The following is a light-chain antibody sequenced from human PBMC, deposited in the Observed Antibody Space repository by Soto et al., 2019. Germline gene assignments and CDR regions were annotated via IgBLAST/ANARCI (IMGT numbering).Light chain of an antibody. Sequence: DIQMTQTPSSLSASVGDRVTITCRARQTIGANLNWYRQKPGKAPTLLIYDASTLQSGVPSRFIGLVSGTEFAIPMSMRKPVDSEIYYLQLIYNIVYSFSQGNKMDIK. V-gene: IGKV1-39*01. CDR1: QTIGAN. CDR2: DAS. CDR3: QLIYNIVYS. J-gene: IGKJ2*01.